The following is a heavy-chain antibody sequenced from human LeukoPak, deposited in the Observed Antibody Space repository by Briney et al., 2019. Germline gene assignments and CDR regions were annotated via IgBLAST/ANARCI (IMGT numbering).Heavy chain of an antibody. D-gene: IGHD4-17*01. CDR3: ATYDYGDYGGSDAFDI. V-gene: IGHV4-30-4*08. J-gene: IGHJ3*02. CDR1: GGSISSGDCY. Sequence: SXTLSLTCTVSGGSISSGDCYWSWIRQPQGKGLEWIGYIYYSGSTYYNPSLKSRVTISVDTSKNQFSLKLSSVTAADTAVYYCATYDYGDYGGSDAFDIWGQGTMVTVSS. CDR2: IYYSGST.